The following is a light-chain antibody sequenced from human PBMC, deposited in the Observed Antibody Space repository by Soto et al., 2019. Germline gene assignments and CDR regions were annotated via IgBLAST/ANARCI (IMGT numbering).Light chain of an antibody. Sequence: QSVLTQPRSVSGSPGQSVTISCTGASSGVGDYNYVSWYQQHPGKAPKLIIFDVNYRPSGVPDRFSGSKSGDTASLTISGLQADDEADYYCSYAGSYTVVFGTGTKLTVL. CDR1: SSGVGDYNY. V-gene: IGLV2-11*01. J-gene: IGLJ1*01. CDR3: CSYAGSYTVV. CDR2: DVN.